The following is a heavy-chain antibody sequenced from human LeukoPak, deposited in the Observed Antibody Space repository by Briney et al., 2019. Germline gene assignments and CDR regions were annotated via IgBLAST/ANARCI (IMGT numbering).Heavy chain of an antibody. CDR3: AKDSYYYGSGSYSLVDY. CDR2: ISDSGGST. D-gene: IGHD3-10*01. V-gene: IGHV3-23*01. J-gene: IGHJ4*02. Sequence: GGSLRLSCAASGFTFSISAMSWVRQAPGKGLEWVSGISDSGGSTFYADSVKGRFTISRDNSKNILYLQMNSLRADDTAVYYCAKDSYYYGSGSYSLVDYWGQGTLVTVSS. CDR1: GFTFSISA.